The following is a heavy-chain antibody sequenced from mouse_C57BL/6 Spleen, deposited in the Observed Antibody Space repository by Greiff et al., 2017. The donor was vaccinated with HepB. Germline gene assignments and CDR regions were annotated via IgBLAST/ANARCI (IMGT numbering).Heavy chain of an antibody. D-gene: IGHD1-1*01. CDR3: ARGHYDGSSYWYFDV. J-gene: IGHJ1*03. CDR2: IYPGSGST. V-gene: IGHV1-55*01. Sequence: QVQLQQSGAELVKPGASVKMSCKASGYTFTSYWITWVKQRPGQGLEWIGDIYPGSGSTNYNEKFKSKATLTVDTSSSTAYMQLSSLTSEDSAVYYCARGHYDGSSYWYFDVWGTGTTVTVAS. CDR1: GYTFTSYW.